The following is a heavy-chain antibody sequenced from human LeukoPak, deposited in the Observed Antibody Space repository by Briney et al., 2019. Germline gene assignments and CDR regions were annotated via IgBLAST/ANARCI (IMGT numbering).Heavy chain of an antibody. CDR2: FDPEDGET. Sequence: ASVKVSCKVSGYTLTELSMHWVRQAPGKGLEWMGGFDPEDGETIYAQKFQGRVTMTEDTSTDTAYMELSSLRSEDTAVYYCARGKATDDWFDPWGQGTLVTVSS. CDR1: GYTLTELS. CDR3: ARGKATDDWFDP. J-gene: IGHJ5*02. V-gene: IGHV1-24*01. D-gene: IGHD1-26*01.